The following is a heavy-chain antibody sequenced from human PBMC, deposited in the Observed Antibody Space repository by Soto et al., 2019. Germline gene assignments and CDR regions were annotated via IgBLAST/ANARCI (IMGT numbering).Heavy chain of an antibody. V-gene: IGHV4-30-4*01. Sequence: QVHLQESGPGLVKPSQTLSLTCTVSGDSISSGTNFWSWIRQPPGKGLEWMGFIHHSGTTFYNPSLKSRVMISVDTSENQTSLKMTSLTAADTAVYYCARARGYCTGPSRSLFYFYGLDVWGQGTKVSVSS. D-gene: IGHD2-8*02. CDR1: GDSISSGTNF. CDR2: IHHSGTT. CDR3: ARARGYCTGPSRSLFYFYGLDV. J-gene: IGHJ6*02.